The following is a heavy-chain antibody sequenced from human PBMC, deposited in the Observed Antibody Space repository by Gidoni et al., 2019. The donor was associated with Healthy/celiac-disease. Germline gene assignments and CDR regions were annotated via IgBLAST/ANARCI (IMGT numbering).Heavy chain of an antibody. CDR2: IGTAGDT. J-gene: IGHJ2*01. CDR3: ARDKGRIQLGYFDL. Sequence: EVQLVESGGGWVQPGWSLRLSCAASGFTFSSYDMHWVRQATGKGLEWVSAIGTAGDTYYPGSVKGRFTISRENAKNSLYLQMNSLRAGDTAVYYCARDKGRIQLGYFDLWGRGTLVTVSS. D-gene: IGHD5-18*01. V-gene: IGHV3-13*04. CDR1: GFTFSSYD.